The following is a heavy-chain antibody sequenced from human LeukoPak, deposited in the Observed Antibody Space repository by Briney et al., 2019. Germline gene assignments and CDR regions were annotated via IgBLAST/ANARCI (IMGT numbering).Heavy chain of an antibody. Sequence: GGSLRLSCAASGFIVSTNYMSWVRQAPGKGLEWVSVIYSDGSTYYADSVKGRFTISRDNAKNTLYLQMDSLRAEDTAMYYCAREILEPGKTHEYWGQGTLVTVSS. V-gene: IGHV3-66*01. CDR3: AREILEPGKTHEY. J-gene: IGHJ4*02. D-gene: IGHD1-1*01. CDR2: IYSDGST. CDR1: GFIVSTNY.